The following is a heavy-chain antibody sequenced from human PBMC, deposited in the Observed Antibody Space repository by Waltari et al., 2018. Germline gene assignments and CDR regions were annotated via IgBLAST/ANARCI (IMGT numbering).Heavy chain of an antibody. CDR2: INYSGNS. V-gene: IGHV4-34*01. J-gene: IGHJ4*02. D-gene: IGHD2-8*02. CDR3: ARRVRVVYYFDL. Sequence: QVQLKQWGAGLLKPSETLSPTCAAYAGSLTDPYWSWIRQPPGKGPEWMGEINYSGNSNFNPSLSSRVTISADSSKNQFSLKLRSVTAADTAVYFCARRVRVVYYFDLWGQGTLVTVSS. CDR1: AGSLTDPY.